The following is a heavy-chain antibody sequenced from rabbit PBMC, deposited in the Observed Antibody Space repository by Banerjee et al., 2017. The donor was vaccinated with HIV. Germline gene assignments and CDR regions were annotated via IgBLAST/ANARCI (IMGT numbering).Heavy chain of an antibody. CDR3: ASDYGANDYYTFGL. CDR2: IGAGSSGTT. Sequence: QAQLVESGGGLVQPAGSLTLTSTASGFTLSSYWMWWVRQAPGKGLEWIACIGAGSSGTTEDASWAKGRFTISKASSTTVTLQMTSLTAADTATYFCASDYGANDYYTFGLWGQGTLVTV. D-gene: IGHD8-1*01. CDR1: GFTLSSYW. V-gene: IGHV1S45*01. J-gene: IGHJ3*01.